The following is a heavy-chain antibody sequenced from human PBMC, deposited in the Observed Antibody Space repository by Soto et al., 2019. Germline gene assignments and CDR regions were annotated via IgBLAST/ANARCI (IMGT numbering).Heavy chain of an antibody. J-gene: IGHJ4*02. CDR3: VRDAHRGGDYDY. V-gene: IGHV3-7*01. Sequence: EVQLVESGGGLVQPGGSLRLSCSASGFTFSNYWMNWVRQAPGEGVEWVANIKTEGGEEYYVDSVKGRFTISRDNAKNSLYLQMNNLRDDDTALYYCVRDAHRGGDYDYWGQGALVTVSS. CDR2: IKTEGGEE. CDR1: GFTFSNYW. D-gene: IGHD3-16*01.